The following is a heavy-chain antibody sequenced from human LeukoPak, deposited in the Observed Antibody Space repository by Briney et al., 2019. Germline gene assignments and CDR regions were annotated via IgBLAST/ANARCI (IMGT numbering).Heavy chain of an antibody. CDR1: GFTVSSNY. D-gene: IGHD3-22*01. CDR2: IYSGGST. J-gene: IGHJ3*02. Sequence: GGSLRLSCAASGFTVSSNYMSWVRQAPGKGLEWVSVIYSGGSTYYADSVKGRFTISRDNSKNTLYLQMNSLRAEDTAVYYCAREAYDSSGYPDAFDIWGQGTMVTVSS. V-gene: IGHV3-66*01. CDR3: AREAYDSSGYPDAFDI.